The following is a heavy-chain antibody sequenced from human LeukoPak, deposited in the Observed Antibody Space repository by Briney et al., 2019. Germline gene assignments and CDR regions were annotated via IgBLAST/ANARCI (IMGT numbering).Heavy chain of an antibody. D-gene: IGHD3-22*01. J-gene: IGHJ4*02. Sequence: GGSLRLSCAASGFTFSNYWMSWVRQAPGKGLEWVANIKQDGSETYYVDSVKGRFIISRDNAKNSLYLQMNSLRAEDTALYYCAKANYDSSGPSGCWGQGTLVTVSS. V-gene: IGHV3-7*03. CDR2: IKQDGSET. CDR1: GFTFSNYW. CDR3: AKANYDSSGPSGC.